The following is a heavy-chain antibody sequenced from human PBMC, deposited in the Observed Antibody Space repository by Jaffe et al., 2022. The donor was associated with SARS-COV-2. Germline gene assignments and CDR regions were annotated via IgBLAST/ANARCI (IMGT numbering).Heavy chain of an antibody. D-gene: IGHD3-16*01. V-gene: IGHV3-30*04. J-gene: IGHJ4*02. Sequence: QVQLVESGGGVVQPGRSLRLSCAASGFTFSSYAMHWVRQAPGKGLEWVAVISYDGSNKYYADSVKGRFTISRDNSKNTLYLQMNSLRAEDTAVYYCARDPTGGGIFWGQGTLVTVSS. CDR2: ISYDGSNK. CDR3: ARDPTGGGIF. CDR1: GFTFSSYA.